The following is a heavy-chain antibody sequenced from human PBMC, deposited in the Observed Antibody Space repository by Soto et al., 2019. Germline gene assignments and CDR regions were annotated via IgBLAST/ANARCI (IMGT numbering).Heavy chain of an antibody. D-gene: IGHD1-26*01. J-gene: IGHJ4*02. CDR1: GFTFSSYA. CDR3: AKSFRGTQPEIVGALDY. CDR2: ISGSGGST. Sequence: EVQLLESGGGLVQPGGSLRLSCAASGFTFSSYAMSWVRQAPGKGLEWVSAISGSGGSTYYADSVKGRFTISRDNSKTTLYLQMNSLRAEDTAVYYCAKSFRGTQPEIVGALDYWGQGTMVTVSS. V-gene: IGHV3-23*01.